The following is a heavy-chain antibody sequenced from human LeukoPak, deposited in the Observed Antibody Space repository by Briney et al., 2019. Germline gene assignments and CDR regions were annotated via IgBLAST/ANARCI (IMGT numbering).Heavy chain of an antibody. V-gene: IGHV3-48*04. D-gene: IGHD1-1*01. Sequence: GGSLRLSCAASGFTFGSYSMNWVRQAPGKGLEWVSYISSSGSTKYNADSVKGRFTISRDNAKNSLYLQMNSLRVEDTAVYYCARGWRYGDYWGQGTLVTVSS. CDR1: GFTFGSYS. J-gene: IGHJ4*02. CDR3: ARGWRYGDY. CDR2: ISSSGSTK.